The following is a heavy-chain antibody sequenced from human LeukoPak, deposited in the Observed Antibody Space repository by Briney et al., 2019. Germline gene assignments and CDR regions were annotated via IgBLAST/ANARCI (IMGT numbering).Heavy chain of an antibody. CDR1: GGSFSGYY. V-gene: IGHV4-34*01. Sequence: SETLSLTCAVYGGSFSGYYWSWIRQPPGKGLEWIGEINHSGSTNYNPSLKSRVTISVDRSKNQFSLRVSSVTGADTAVYYCAREGGYSYGDAPLHFDYWGQGTLVTVSS. D-gene: IGHD5-18*01. CDR3: AREGGYSYGDAPLHFDY. CDR2: INHSGST. J-gene: IGHJ4*02.